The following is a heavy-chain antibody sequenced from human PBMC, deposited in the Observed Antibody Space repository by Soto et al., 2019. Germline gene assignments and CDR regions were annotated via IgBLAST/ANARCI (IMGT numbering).Heavy chain of an antibody. CDR1: GFTFSDSW. CDR3: ARVAAATRGIDS. V-gene: IGHV3-74*02. Sequence: EVQLVESGGGLVQPGGSLRLSCVASGFTFSDSWMHWVRQAPGKGLVWLSRIIGDGSGANYADSLRGRFTISRDNAKNTVYLHMNSLRAEDTAVYYCARVAAATRGIDSWGQGTLVTVCS. CDR2: IIGDGSGA. J-gene: IGHJ4*02. D-gene: IGHD6-25*01.